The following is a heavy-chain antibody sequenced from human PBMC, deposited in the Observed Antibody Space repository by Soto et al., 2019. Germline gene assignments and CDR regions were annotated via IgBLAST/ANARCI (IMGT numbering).Heavy chain of an antibody. J-gene: IGHJ4*02. CDR2: IYDSGRT. CDR3: ARWQVVAAQH. V-gene: IGHV4-30-2*01. CDR1: GGSISSGGYS. Sequence: QLQLQESGSGLVNPSQTLSLTCAVSGGSISSGGYSWSWIRQPPVKSLEWIGYIYDSGRTYYNPSLKSRVTISVDRSKNQFSLKLRSVTAADTAVYFCARWQVVAAQHWGQGTLVTVSS. D-gene: IGHD2-15*01.